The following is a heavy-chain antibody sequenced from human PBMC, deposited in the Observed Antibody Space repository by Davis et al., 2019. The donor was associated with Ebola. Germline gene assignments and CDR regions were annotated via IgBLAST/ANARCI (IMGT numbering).Heavy chain of an antibody. CDR2: IWYDGSKK. CDR3: ARDSDWNYDY. V-gene: IGHV3-33*01. D-gene: IGHD1-1*01. J-gene: IGHJ4*02. CDR1: GFTFSNYG. Sequence: GESLKISCAASGFTFSNYGMHWVRQAPGKGLEWVAVIWYDGSKKYYAHSVKGRFTISRDNSKNTLYLQMNSLRAEDRAVYYCARDSDWNYDYWGQGTLVTVSS.